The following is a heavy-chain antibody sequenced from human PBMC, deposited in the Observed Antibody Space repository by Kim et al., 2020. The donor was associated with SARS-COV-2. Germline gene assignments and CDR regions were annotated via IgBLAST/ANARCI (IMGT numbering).Heavy chain of an antibody. Sequence: SVKVSCKASGGTFSSYAISWVRQAPGQGLEWMGGIIPIFGTANYAQKFQGRVTITADESTSTAYMELSSLRSEDTAVYYCARAVGATSPFDYWGQGTLVTVSS. J-gene: IGHJ4*02. CDR3: ARAVGATSPFDY. V-gene: IGHV1-69*13. CDR1: GGTFSSYA. CDR2: IIPIFGTA. D-gene: IGHD1-26*01.